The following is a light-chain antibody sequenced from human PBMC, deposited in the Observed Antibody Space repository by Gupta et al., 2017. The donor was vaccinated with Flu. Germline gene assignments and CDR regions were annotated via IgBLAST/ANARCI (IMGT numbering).Light chain of an antibody. CDR1: SSNIGDNT. Sequence: RVTISCSGSSSNIGDNTVNWYQQLPGTAPKLLIDNYNKRPSGVPDRFSGSKSGTSASLAISGLQSEDEADYYCAAWDDSLTVHVFGGGTKLTVL. V-gene: IGLV1-44*01. J-gene: IGLJ2*01. CDR2: NYN. CDR3: AAWDDSLTVHV.